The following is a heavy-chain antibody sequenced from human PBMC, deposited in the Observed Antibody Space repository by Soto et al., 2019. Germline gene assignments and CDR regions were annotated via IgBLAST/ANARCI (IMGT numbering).Heavy chain of an antibody. J-gene: IGHJ2*01. CDR3: ARRPPSSSTWHWHFAL. Sequence: QLQLVESGGGVVQPGRSLRLSCAASGFTFSTYGMHWVRQAPGKGLEWVAVIYYDGSIKYYADSVKGRFTISRDNSKSTLYLQMNSLRAGDTAIYYCARRPPSSSTWHWHFALWGRGTLITVSS. CDR2: IYYDGSIK. D-gene: IGHD6-13*01. CDR1: GFTFSTYG. V-gene: IGHV3-33*01.